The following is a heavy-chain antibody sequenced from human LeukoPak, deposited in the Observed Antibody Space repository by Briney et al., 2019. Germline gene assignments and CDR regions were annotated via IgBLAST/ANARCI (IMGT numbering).Heavy chain of an antibody. Sequence: SETLSPTCTVSGASISNYFWSWIRQPAGRGLEWIGRIDTTGSSNSNPSLKSRITMSVDTSKNQLSLNLSSVTAADTAVYHCAREPGDYWGQGTLVTVSS. CDR3: AREPGDY. J-gene: IGHJ4*02. CDR2: IDTTGSS. CDR1: GASISNYF. V-gene: IGHV4-4*07.